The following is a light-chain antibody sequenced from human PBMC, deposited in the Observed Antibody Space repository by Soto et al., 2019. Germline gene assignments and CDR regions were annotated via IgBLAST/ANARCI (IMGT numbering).Light chain of an antibody. J-gene: IGLJ3*02. Sequence: QLVLTQSPSASASLGASVKLTCTLSSGHSNYAIAWHQQQPEKGPRYLMKLNSDGSHSKGDRIPDRFSGSSSGAERYLTISSLQSEDEADYYCQTWGTGLWVFGGGTKLTVL. CDR3: QTWGTGLWV. CDR1: SGHSNYA. V-gene: IGLV4-69*01. CDR2: LNSDGSH.